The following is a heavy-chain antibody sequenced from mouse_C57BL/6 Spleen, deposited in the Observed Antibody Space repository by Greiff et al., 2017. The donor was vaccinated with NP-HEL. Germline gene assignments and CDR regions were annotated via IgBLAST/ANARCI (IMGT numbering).Heavy chain of an antibody. D-gene: IGHD4-1*01. V-gene: IGHV5-16*01. CDR2: INYDGSST. J-gene: IGHJ4*01. CDR1: GFTFSDYY. Sequence: EVKLVESEGGLVQPGSSMKLSCTASGFTFSDYYMAWVRQVPEKGLEWVANINYDGSSTYYLDSLKSRFIISRDNAKNILYLQMSSLKSEDTATYYCARKSNWGYYAMDYWGQGTSVTVSS. CDR3: ARKSNWGYYAMDY.